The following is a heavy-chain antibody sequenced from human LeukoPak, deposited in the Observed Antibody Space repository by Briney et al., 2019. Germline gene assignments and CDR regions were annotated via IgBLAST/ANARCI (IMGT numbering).Heavy chain of an antibody. Sequence: PGGSLRLSCAASGFTFSDYYMSWIRQAPGKGLEWVSYISSSGSTIYYADSVKGRFTVSRDNAKNSLYLQMNSLRAADTAVYYCARDHHRRHYDSQARDTFDIWGQGTVVTVSS. D-gene: IGHD3-22*01. CDR3: ARDHHRRHYDSQARDTFDI. CDR1: GFTFSDYY. CDR2: ISSSGSTI. V-gene: IGHV3-11*04. J-gene: IGHJ3*02.